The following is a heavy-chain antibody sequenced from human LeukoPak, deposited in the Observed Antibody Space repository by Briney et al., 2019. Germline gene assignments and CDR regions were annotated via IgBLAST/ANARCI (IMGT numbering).Heavy chain of an antibody. J-gene: IGHJ5*02. CDR2: IYHSGTT. CDR1: GYSISSCYL. D-gene: IGHD3-22*01. Sequence: PAETLSLTCTVSGYSISSCYLWGWSRPPRGKGVEGIGNIYHSGTTYYNPSLKGRVTISVDTSKNQLSLKLNSLTAADTAVYYCARGVTMIGRLRIDPWGQGNLVTVSS. V-gene: IGHV4-38-2*02. CDR3: ARGVTMIGRLRIDP.